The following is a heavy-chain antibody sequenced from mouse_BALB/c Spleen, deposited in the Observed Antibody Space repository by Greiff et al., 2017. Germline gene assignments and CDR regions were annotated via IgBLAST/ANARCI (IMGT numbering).Heavy chain of an antibody. Sequence: VQLKQSGPGLVKPSQTVSLTCTVTGISITTGNYRWSWIRQFPGNKLEWIGYIYYSGTITYNPSLTSRTTITRDTSKNQFFLEMNSLTAEDTATYYCARERHYYGYFDYWGQGTTLTVSS. V-gene: IGHV3-5*02. CDR3: ARERHYYGYFDY. CDR1: GISITTGNYR. J-gene: IGHJ2*01. D-gene: IGHD1-2*01. CDR2: IYYSGTI.